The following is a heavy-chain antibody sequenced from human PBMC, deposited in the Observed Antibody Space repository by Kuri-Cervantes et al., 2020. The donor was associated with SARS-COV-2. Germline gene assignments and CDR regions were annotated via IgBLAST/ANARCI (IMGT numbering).Heavy chain of an antibody. V-gene: IGHV1-24*01. CDR1: GYTLTELS. J-gene: IGHJ3*01. Sequence: ASVKVSCKVSGYTLTELSMHWVRQAPGKGLEWTGGFDPEDGETIYAQKFQGRVTMTEDTSTDTAYMELSSLRSEDTAVYYCATEGYSIIIWAFAHWGQGTKVTVSS. CDR2: FDPEDGET. CDR3: ATEGYSIIIWAFAH. D-gene: IGHD2-21*01.